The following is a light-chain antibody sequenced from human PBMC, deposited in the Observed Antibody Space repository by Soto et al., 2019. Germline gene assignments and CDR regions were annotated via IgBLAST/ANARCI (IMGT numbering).Light chain of an antibody. CDR2: ENN. J-gene: IGLJ1*01. V-gene: IGLV1-44*01. Sequence: QSVLTQPPSASGAPGQRVTISCSGSASNIGRDPVNWYQQVPGTAPTLLIYENNHRPSGVPDRFSGSKSGTSASLVISGLQSEDEAEYFCAGWDGSMKGFVFGTGTKGTVL. CDR1: ASNIGRDP. CDR3: AGWDGSMKGFV.